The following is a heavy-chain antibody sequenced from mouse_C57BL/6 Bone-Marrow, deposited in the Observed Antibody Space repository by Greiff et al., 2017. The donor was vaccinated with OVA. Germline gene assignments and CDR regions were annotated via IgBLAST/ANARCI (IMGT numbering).Heavy chain of an antibody. D-gene: IGHD1-1*01. CDR3: ARSYYYGSSSYWYFDV. V-gene: IGHV7-3*01. CDR1: GFTFTDYY. J-gene: IGHJ1*03. Sequence: EVNVVESGGGLVQPGGSLSLSCAASGFTFTDYYMSWVRQPPGKALEWLGFIRNKANGYTTEYSASVKGRFTISRDNSQSILYLQMNALRAEDSATYYCARSYYYGSSSYWYFDVWGTGTTVTVSS. CDR2: IRNKANGYTT.